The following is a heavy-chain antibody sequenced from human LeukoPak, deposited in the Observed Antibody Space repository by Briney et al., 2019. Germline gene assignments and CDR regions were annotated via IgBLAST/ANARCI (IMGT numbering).Heavy chain of an antibody. CDR1: GSTFSNYP. D-gene: IGHD3-9*01. Sequence: GGSLRLSCTTSGSTFSNYPMSWVRQAPGKGLEWLALLGSTAYGGTTKYAASVKGRFTISRDDSKSIAYLQMNSLKTEDTAVYYCTRPYYDYLTGYYSDYWGQGTLVTVSS. CDR3: TRPYYDYLTGYYSDY. CDR2: LGSTAYGGTT. V-gene: IGHV3-49*04. J-gene: IGHJ4*02.